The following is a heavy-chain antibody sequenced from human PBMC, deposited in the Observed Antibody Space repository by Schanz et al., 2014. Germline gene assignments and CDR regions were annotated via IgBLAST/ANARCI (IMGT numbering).Heavy chain of an antibody. Sequence: QVQLVQSGTEVKKPGASVKVSCKASGYTFTSYGVSWVRQAPGQGLEWMGWISTYTGNTNYAQRLQDRVTMTTDTSTRTAYMAMRSLGSDATAVYYCARGWGYDALTGYVFWGQGTLVTVSS. CDR3: ARGWGYDALTGYVF. CDR2: ISTYTGNT. V-gene: IGHV1-18*04. J-gene: IGHJ4*02. CDR1: GYTFTSYG. D-gene: IGHD3-9*01.